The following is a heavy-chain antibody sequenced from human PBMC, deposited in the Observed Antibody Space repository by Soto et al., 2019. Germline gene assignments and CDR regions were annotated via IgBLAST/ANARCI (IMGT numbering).Heavy chain of an antibody. J-gene: IGHJ4*02. V-gene: IGHV3-74*01. Sequence: GGSLRLSCAASGLTFSRHWMHWVRLAPGKGPVWVSRVSGDGSTTTYADSVKGRFTISRDNAKSTLYLQMNSLRVEDTAVYFCAKGVDNYGGKELDYWGQGTLVTVSS. CDR2: VSGDGSTT. CDR1: GLTFSRHW. D-gene: IGHD5-18*01. CDR3: AKGVDNYGGKELDY.